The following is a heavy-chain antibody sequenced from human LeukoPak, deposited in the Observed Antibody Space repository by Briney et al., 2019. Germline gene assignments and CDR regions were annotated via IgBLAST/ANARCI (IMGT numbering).Heavy chain of an antibody. Sequence: PSETLSLTCTASGGSISSSSYYWGWIRQPPGKGLEWIGSIYYSGSTYYNPSLKSRVTISVDTSKNQFSLKLSSVTAADTAVYYCARLRIAAPTYWGQGTLVTVSS. J-gene: IGHJ4*02. CDR3: ARLRIAAPTY. D-gene: IGHD6-6*01. CDR2: IYYSGST. CDR1: GGSISSSSYY. V-gene: IGHV4-39*01.